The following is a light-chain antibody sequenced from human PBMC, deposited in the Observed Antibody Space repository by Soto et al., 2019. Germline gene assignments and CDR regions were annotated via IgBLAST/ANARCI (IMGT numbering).Light chain of an antibody. CDR3: QQYDTLPT. CDR1: QSVRSSY. Sequence: EILLTQSPGILSLSPGERATLSCRASQSVRSSYLAWYQQKPGQAPRLLIQGAPTRATGIPDRFSGSESGTDFTHTISRLEPEDFAVYYRQQYDTLPTFGQGTKVDIK. CDR2: GAP. V-gene: IGKV3-20*01. J-gene: IGKJ1*01.